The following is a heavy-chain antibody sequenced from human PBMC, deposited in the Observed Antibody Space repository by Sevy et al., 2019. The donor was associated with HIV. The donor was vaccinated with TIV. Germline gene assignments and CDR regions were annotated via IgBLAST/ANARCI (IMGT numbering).Heavy chain of an antibody. D-gene: IGHD3-10*01. J-gene: IGHJ5*02. Sequence: GGSLRLSCAASGFTLSSYAMSWVRQAPGKGLEWVSSISISGADKYYADSVKGRFTISRDNSQNRLYLQMNSLRAEDTALYYCAKARVETEDKNEFDPWGQGTLVTVSS. CDR1: GFTLSSYA. V-gene: IGHV3-23*01. CDR2: ISISGADK. CDR3: AKARVETEDKNEFDP.